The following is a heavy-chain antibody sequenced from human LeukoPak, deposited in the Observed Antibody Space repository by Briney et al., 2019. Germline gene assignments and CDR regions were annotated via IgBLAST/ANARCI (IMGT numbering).Heavy chain of an antibody. J-gene: IGHJ6*02. CDR3: AKISAPAGLSYYYYYGMDV. CDR1: GFTFSSYA. D-gene: IGHD2-2*01. CDR2: ISGSGGST. Sequence: GGSLRLSCAASGFTFSSYAMSWVRQAPGKGLEWVSAISGSGGSTYYADSVKGRSTISRDNSKNTLYLQMNSLRAEDTAVYYCAKISAPAGLSYYYYYGMDVWGQGTTVTVSS. V-gene: IGHV3-23*01.